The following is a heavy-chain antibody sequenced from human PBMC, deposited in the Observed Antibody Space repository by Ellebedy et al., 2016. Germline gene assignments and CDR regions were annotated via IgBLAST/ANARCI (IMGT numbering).Heavy chain of an antibody. CDR3: AKTSGWGYGEN. V-gene: IGHV1-18*04. Sequence: ASVKVSXXASGYTFTTFRITWVRQVPGQALEWMGFVNTFSGNTKFAQKFQGRVSMTTDSSTHTAYMDLRSLRSDDTAMYYCAKTSGWGYGENWGQGTLVTVSS. J-gene: IGHJ4*02. CDR2: VNTFSGNT. D-gene: IGHD3-10*01. CDR1: GYTFTTFR.